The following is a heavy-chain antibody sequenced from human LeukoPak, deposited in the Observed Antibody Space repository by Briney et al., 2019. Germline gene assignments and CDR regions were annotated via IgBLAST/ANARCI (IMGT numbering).Heavy chain of an antibody. CDR1: GFTFKSYG. J-gene: IGHJ4*02. Sequence: PGGSLRLSCAASGFTFKSYGMHWVRQAPGKGLEWVAHIRFDESDKYYSDSVKGRFTISRDTSKNSLYLQMNSLRADDTAVYYCARHSSREYYGSGSIKYWGQGTLVTVSS. V-gene: IGHV3-33*01. D-gene: IGHD3-10*01. CDR2: IRFDESDK. CDR3: ARHSSREYYGSGSIKY.